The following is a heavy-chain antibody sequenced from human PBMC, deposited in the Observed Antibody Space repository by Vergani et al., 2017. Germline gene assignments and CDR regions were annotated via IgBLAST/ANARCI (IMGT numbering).Heavy chain of an antibody. J-gene: IGHJ6*03. CDR3: ARVPTGAPRITIFGVVQASYYYMDV. Sequence: QVQLVQSGAEVKKPGASVKVSCKASGYTFTSYGISWVRQAPGQGLEWMGWISAYNGKTNYAQKLQGRVTMTTDTSTSTAYMELRSLRSYDTAVYYCARVPTGAPRITIFGVVQASYYYMDVWGKGTTVTVSS. CDR1: GYTFTSYG. V-gene: IGHV1-18*01. CDR2: ISAYNGKT. D-gene: IGHD3-3*01.